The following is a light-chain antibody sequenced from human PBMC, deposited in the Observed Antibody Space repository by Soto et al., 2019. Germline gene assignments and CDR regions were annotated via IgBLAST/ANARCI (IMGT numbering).Light chain of an antibody. CDR1: QSVTSGS. CDR3: QDYRSSRT. Sequence: EVVLTQSPGTLSLSPGERATLSCRASQSVTSGSLAWYQQKPGQAPRLLIYGASSRATGIPDRFSGSGSGTDFTLTISRLEPEDFAVYYCQDYRSSRTFGQGTKVDIK. CDR2: GAS. V-gene: IGKV3-20*01. J-gene: IGKJ1*01.